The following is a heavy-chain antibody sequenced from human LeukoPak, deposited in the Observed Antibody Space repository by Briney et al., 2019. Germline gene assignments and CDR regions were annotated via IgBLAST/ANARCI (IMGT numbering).Heavy chain of an antibody. Sequence: PSETLSLTCTVSGGSISSSSYYWGWIRQPPGKGLEWIGSIYYSGSTYYNPSLKSRVTIFVDTSKNQFSLKLSSVTAADTAVYYCARHPDDYVWGSYRPNWFDPWGQGTLVTVSS. CDR2: IYYSGST. CDR3: ARHPDDYVWGSYRPNWFDP. CDR1: GGSISSSSYY. V-gene: IGHV4-39*01. D-gene: IGHD3-16*02. J-gene: IGHJ5*02.